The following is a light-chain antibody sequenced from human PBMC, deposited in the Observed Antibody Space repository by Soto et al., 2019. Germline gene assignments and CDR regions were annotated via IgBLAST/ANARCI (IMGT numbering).Light chain of an antibody. CDR1: QSVSSSY. CDR3: PQFGSTPLFT. Sequence: EIVLTQSPGTLSLSPGERATLSCRASQSVSSSYLAWYQQKPGQAPRLLIYGASSSATGIPDRFSGSGSGTDFNLTISRLQTVCFAVYTCPQFGSTPLFTFGPGTHVDIK. CDR2: GAS. J-gene: IGKJ3*01. V-gene: IGKV3-20*01.